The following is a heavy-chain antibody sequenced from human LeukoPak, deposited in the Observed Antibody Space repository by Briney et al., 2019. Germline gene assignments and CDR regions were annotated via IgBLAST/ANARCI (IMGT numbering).Heavy chain of an antibody. J-gene: IGHJ4*02. D-gene: IGHD3-9*01. CDR2: ISYTGTYI. V-gene: IGHV3-21*01. CDR1: AFSLNAYN. Sequence: GGSLRLSCAASAFSLNAYNMNWVRQAPGKGLEWVSSISYTGTYIYYADSVKGRFTISRDNAKNSLYLQMNSLRAEDTAVYYCARALVRYFDWLLSPVDYWGQGTLVTVSS. CDR3: ARALVRYFDWLLSPVDY.